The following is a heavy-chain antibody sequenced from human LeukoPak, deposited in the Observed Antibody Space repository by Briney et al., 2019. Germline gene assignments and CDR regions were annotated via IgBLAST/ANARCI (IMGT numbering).Heavy chain of an antibody. CDR3: ARVVVAATVYFDY. CDR2: INHSGST. D-gene: IGHD2-15*01. Sequence: SETLSLTCAVYGGSFSGYYWSWIRQPPGKGLEWIREINHSGSTNYNPSLKSRVTISVDTSKNQFSLKLSSVTAADTAVYYCARVVVAATVYFDYWGQGTLVTVSS. J-gene: IGHJ4*02. V-gene: IGHV4-34*01. CDR1: GGSFSGYY.